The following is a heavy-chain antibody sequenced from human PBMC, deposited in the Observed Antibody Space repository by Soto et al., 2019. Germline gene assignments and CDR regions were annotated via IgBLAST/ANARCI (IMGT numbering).Heavy chain of an antibody. CDR3: ARDMGPYYDILTGYCKAPFDY. J-gene: IGHJ4*02. CDR1: GYTFTSYG. D-gene: IGHD3-9*01. Sequence: ASVKVSCKASGYTFTSYGISWVRQAPGQGLEWMGWISAYNGNTDYAQKLQGRVTMTTDTSTSTAYMELRSLRSDDTAVYYCARDMGPYYDILTGYCKAPFDYWGQGTLVTVSS. CDR2: ISAYNGNT. V-gene: IGHV1-18*04.